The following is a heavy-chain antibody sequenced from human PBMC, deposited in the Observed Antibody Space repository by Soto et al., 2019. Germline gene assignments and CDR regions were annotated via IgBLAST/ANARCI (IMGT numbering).Heavy chain of an antibody. J-gene: IGHJ5*02. Sequence: PGGSLRLSCAASGFTFSSYAMSWVRQAPGKGLEWVSVISGSGGSTYYADSVKGRFTISRDNSKNTLYLQMNSLRAEDTAVYYCAHGPLNWFDPWGQGTLVTVSS. CDR2: ISGSGGST. D-gene: IGHD4-17*01. CDR3: AHGPLNWFDP. CDR1: GFTFSSYA. V-gene: IGHV3-23*01.